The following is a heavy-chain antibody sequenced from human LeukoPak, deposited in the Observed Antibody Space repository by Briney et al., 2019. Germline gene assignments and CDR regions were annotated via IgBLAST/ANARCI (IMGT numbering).Heavy chain of an antibody. CDR3: TRRYLLAAFDM. CDR2: IRSKANSYAT. Sequence: TGGSLRLSCAASGFTFSGSAMHWVRQASGKGLEWVGRIRSKANSYATAYAASVKGRFTISRDDSKNTAYLQMNSLKTEDTAVYYCTRRYLLAAFDMWGQGTMVTVSA. J-gene: IGHJ3*02. CDR1: GFTFSGSA. V-gene: IGHV3-73*01. D-gene: IGHD2-21*01.